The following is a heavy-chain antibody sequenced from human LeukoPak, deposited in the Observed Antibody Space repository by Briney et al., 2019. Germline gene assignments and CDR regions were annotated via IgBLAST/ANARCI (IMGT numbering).Heavy chain of an antibody. CDR3: ARDRGKDYFGD. V-gene: IGHV3-30*02. D-gene: IGHD4-23*01. Sequence: GGSLRLSCVTSGLTFTNHGFHWLRQAADKGLEWVAFVRNDGFDTYHSNSVKGRFSITRDDSKNTVYLQMNSLRAEDTALYYCARDRGKDYFGDWGQGTQVTVSS. CDR2: VRNDGFDT. CDR1: GLTFTNHG. J-gene: IGHJ4*02.